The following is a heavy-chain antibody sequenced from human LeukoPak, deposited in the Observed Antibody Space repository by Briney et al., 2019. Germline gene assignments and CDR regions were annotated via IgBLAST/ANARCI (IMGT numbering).Heavy chain of an antibody. D-gene: IGHD3-3*01. J-gene: IGHJ6*03. Sequence: PSETLSLTCAVSGHSISSGHYWGWVRQPPGKGLEWIGNRNHRENAYYNPSLRSRLTIFVDSSKNQFSLKLNSVTAADTAVYFCTIIADDFWSGTPTFYYMDVWGSGTAVTVSS. CDR2: RNHRENA. CDR3: TIIADDFWSGTPTFYYMDV. CDR1: GHSISSGHY. V-gene: IGHV4-38-2*01.